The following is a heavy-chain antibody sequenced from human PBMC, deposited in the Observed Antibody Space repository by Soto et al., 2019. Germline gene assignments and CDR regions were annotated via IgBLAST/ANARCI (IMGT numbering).Heavy chain of an antibody. Sequence: VQLVQSGAEVRKPGSSVKVSCQVSGVTFSTSTITWVRQARGQGLEWMGSIIPILGTAKSTQKFQGRVTITADESASVADMELSSLTSEDTAVYYCASAGFVSGWNEFSGMDVWGQGTTVTFSS. V-gene: IGHV1-69*11. CDR2: IIPILGTA. CDR3: ASAGFVSGWNEFSGMDV. D-gene: IGHD6-19*01. CDR1: GVTFSTST. J-gene: IGHJ6*02.